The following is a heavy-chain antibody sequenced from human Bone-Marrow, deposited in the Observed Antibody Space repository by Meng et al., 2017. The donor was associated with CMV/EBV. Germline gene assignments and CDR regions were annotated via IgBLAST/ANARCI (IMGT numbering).Heavy chain of an antibody. CDR3: ARDGAPDHKVHGMDV. V-gene: IGHV4-39*07. CDR1: GGSISSSSYY. CDR2: IYYSGST. J-gene: IGHJ6*02. Sequence: SETLSLTCTVSGGSISSSSYYWGWIRQPPGKGLEWIGSIYYSGSTYYNPSLKSRVTISVDTSKNQFSLKLSSVTAADTAVYYCARDGAPDHKVHGMDVWGQGTTVTVSS. D-gene: IGHD1-26*01.